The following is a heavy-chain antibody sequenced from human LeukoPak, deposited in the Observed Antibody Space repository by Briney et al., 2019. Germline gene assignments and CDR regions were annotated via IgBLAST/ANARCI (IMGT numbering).Heavy chain of an antibody. J-gene: IGHJ4*02. CDR1: GYTFTSYG. V-gene: IGHV1-2*02. CDR3: VRSGQNSFDY. D-gene: IGHD4-23*01. CDR2: INPNTGDT. Sequence: VASVKVSCKASGYTFTSYGISWVRQAPGQGREWVAWINPNTGDTNYAQNFQGRVTMTRDTSISTAYVELSRLRSDDTAVYYCVRSGQNSFDYWGQGTPVTVSS.